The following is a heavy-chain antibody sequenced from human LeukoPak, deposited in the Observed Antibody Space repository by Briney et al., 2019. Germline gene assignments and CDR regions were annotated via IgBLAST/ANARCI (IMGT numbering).Heavy chain of an antibody. CDR3: VRVSVVYGMDV. J-gene: IGHJ6*02. CDR1: GGSISSDY. V-gene: IGHV4-59*01. CDR2: MYYTGST. Sequence: SETLSLTCSVSGGSISSDYWAWIRQPPGKGLDWIGYMYYTGSTNYNPSLKSRVTISLATSKKQFSLKLSSVTAADTAVYYCVRVSVVYGMDVWGRGATVTVSS.